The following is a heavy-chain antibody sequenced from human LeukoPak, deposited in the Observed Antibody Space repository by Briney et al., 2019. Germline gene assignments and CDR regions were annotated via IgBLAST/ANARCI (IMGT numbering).Heavy chain of an antibody. CDR2: IRADAVTT. D-gene: IGHD3-10*01. CDR1: GFTFSSYA. Sequence: GGSLRLSCAASGFTFSSYAMNWVRQAPGKGLEWVSGIRADAVTTYYADSVKGRFTISRDNSKNTLYLQMNSLRAEDTAVYYCATRPTGSGYYYYYYMDVWGKGTTVTISS. J-gene: IGHJ6*03. CDR3: ATRPTGSGYYYYYYMDV. V-gene: IGHV3-23*01.